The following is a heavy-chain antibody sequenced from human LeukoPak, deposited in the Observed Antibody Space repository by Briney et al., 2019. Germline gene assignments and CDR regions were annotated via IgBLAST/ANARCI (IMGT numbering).Heavy chain of an antibody. CDR1: GFTFSSYA. J-gene: IGHJ4*02. D-gene: IGHD6-6*01. Sequence: GGSLRLSCAASGFTFSSYAMHWVRQAPGKGLEWVAVISYHGSNKYYADSVKGRFTISRDNSKNTLYLQMNSLRAEDTAVYYCARDAPLSIALDYWGQGTLVTVSS. V-gene: IGHV3-30*01. CDR2: ISYHGSNK. CDR3: ARDAPLSIALDY.